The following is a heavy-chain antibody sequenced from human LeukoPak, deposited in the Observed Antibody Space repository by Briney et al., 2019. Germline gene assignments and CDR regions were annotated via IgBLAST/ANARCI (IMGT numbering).Heavy chain of an antibody. D-gene: IGHD3-22*01. CDR1: GYTFTGYY. Sequence: GASVKVSCKASGYTFTGYYMHWVRQAPGQGLEWMGWINPNSGGTNYAQKFQGRVTMTRDTSISTAYMELSRLRSDDTAVYYCARDPVVIKGVDAFDIWGQGTMVTVSS. J-gene: IGHJ3*02. V-gene: IGHV1-2*02. CDR3: ARDPVVIKGVDAFDI. CDR2: INPNSGGT.